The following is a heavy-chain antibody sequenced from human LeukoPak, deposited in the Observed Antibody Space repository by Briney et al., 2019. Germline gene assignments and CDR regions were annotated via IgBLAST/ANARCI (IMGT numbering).Heavy chain of an antibody. CDR2: INTNTGNP. Sequence: ASVKVSCKASGYTFTMYAMNWVRQAPGQGLEWMGWINTNTGNPTYAQGFTGRFVFSLDSSVSTAYLQISNLMPEDTAKYYCAREILRFDIWGQGTMVIVSS. J-gene: IGHJ3*02. CDR1: GYTFTMYA. V-gene: IGHV7-4-1*02. CDR3: AREILRFDI.